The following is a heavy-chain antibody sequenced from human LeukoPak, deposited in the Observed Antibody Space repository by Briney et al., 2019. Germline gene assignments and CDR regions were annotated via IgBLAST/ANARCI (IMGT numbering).Heavy chain of an antibody. J-gene: IGHJ4*02. CDR1: GFTFSSYS. CDR3: ARADLSRGYYFDY. Sequence: PGGSLRLSCAASGFTFSSYSMNWVRQAPGKGLEWVSSISSSSSYIYCADSVKGRFTISRDNAKNSLYLQMNSLRAEDTAVYYCARADLSRGYYFDYWGQGTLVTVSS. D-gene: IGHD3-10*01. CDR2: ISSSSSYI. V-gene: IGHV3-21*01.